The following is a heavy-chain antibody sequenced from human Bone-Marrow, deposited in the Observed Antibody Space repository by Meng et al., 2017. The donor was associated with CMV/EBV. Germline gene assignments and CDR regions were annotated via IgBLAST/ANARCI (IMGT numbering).Heavy chain of an antibody. Sequence: SETLSLTCIVSRGSISDYYWTWIRQPPGKGLEWIGYIYHSGSTNYNPSLKSRLTISVDKSKNQFSLKLGSVTAADTALYYCARVGPTGPGFYFDYWGQGTLVTVSS. CDR3: ARVGPTGPGFYFDY. V-gene: IGHV4-59*01. CDR2: IYHSGST. D-gene: IGHD1-26*01. CDR1: RGSISDYY. J-gene: IGHJ4*02.